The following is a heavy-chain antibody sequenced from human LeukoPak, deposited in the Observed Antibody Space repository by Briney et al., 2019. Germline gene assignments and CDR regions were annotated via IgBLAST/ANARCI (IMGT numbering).Heavy chain of an antibody. J-gene: IGHJ5*02. V-gene: IGHV1-18*01. CDR3: ARDRVMVDLGYCSGTSCPPPDWFDP. CDR2: ISAYNGNT. CDR1: GYTFTNYG. Sequence: GASVKVSCKASGYTFTNYGISWVRQAPGQGLEWMGWISAYNGNTNYAQNLQGRVTMTTDTSTSTAYMELRSLRSDDTAVYYCARDRVMVDLGYCSGTSCPPPDWFDPWGQGTLVTVSS. D-gene: IGHD2-2*01.